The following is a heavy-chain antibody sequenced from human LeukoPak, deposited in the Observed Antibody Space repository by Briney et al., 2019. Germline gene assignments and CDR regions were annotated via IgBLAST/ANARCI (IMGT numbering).Heavy chain of an antibody. D-gene: IGHD6-13*01. Sequence: ASVKVSCKASGYTFTSNYIHWVRQAPGQGLEWMGIINPTGGSTNYAQKFQGRVTMTSDTSTSTVYMELSSLRSEDTAVYYCAKSGYSSSYSIHLTNWFDPWGQGTLVTVSS. V-gene: IGHV1-46*01. CDR3: AKSGYSSSYSIHLTNWFDP. CDR2: INPTGGST. J-gene: IGHJ5*02. CDR1: GYTFTSNY.